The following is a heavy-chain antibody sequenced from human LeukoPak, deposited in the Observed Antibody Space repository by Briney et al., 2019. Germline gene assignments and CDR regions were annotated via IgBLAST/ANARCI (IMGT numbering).Heavy chain of an antibody. CDR3: ARGEGWELQGWFDP. V-gene: IGHV4-59*01. CDR2: ISYSGNT. CDR1: GGSISSYY. D-gene: IGHD1-26*01. J-gene: IGHJ5*02. Sequence: SETLSLTCTVSGGSISSYYWSWIRQPPGKGLEWIGYISYSGNTNYNPSLKSRVTISVDTSKNQFSLKLSSVTAADTAVYYCARGEGWELQGWFDPWGQGTLVTVSS.